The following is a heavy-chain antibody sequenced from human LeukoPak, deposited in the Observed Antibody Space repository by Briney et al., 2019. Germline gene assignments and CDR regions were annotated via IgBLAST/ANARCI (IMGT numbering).Heavy chain of an antibody. CDR3: ARETGGGRPSTTFDP. CDR2: INHSGST. D-gene: IGHD2-15*01. Sequence: SETLSLTCAVYGGSFSGYYWSWIRQPPGKGLEWIGEINHSGSTNYNPSLKSRVTISVDTSKNQFSLKLSSVTAADTAVYYCARETGGGRPSTTFDPWGQGTLVTVSS. V-gene: IGHV4-34*01. CDR1: GGSFSGYY. J-gene: IGHJ5*02.